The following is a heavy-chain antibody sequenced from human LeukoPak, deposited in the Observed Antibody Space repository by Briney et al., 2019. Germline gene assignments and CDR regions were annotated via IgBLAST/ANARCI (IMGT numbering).Heavy chain of an antibody. CDR3: ARDLADISSSWYFSSPDPNWFDP. Sequence: ASVKVSCKASGYTFTSYGISWVRQAPGQGLEWMGWISAYNGNTNYAQKLQGRVTMTTDTSTSTAYMELRSLRSDDTAVYYCARDLADISSSWYFSSPDPNWFDPWGQGTLVTVSS. D-gene: IGHD6-13*01. V-gene: IGHV1-18*01. CDR1: GYTFTSYG. J-gene: IGHJ5*02. CDR2: ISAYNGNT.